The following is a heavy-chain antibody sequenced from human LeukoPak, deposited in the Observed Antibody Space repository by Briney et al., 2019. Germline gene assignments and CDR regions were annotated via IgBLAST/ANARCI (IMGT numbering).Heavy chain of an antibody. CDR2: ISSSSSYI. CDR1: GFTFSSYS. D-gene: IGHD3-10*01. Sequence: GGSLRLSCAASGFTFSSYSMNWVRQAPGKGLEWVSSISSSSSYIYYADSVKGRFTISRDNAKNSLYLQMNSLRAEDTAVYYCAREATYYGPGSYSPDWGQGTLVTVSS. CDR3: AREATYYGPGSYSPD. V-gene: IGHV3-21*01. J-gene: IGHJ4*02.